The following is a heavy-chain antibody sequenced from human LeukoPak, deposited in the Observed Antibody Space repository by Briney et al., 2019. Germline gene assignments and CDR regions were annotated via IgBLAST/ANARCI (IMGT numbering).Heavy chain of an antibody. CDR2: ISGSGGST. J-gene: IGHJ3*02. CDR1: GFTFRSYA. CDR3: AKDRSYYYDSSGHKGAFDI. V-gene: IGHV3-23*01. D-gene: IGHD3-22*01. Sequence: AGGSLRLSCAASGFTFRSYAMSWVRKAPGKGLEGFSAISGSGGSTYYADSVKGRFTISRDNSKNTLYLQMNSLRAEDTAVYYCAKDRSYYYDSSGHKGAFDIWGQGTMVSVSS.